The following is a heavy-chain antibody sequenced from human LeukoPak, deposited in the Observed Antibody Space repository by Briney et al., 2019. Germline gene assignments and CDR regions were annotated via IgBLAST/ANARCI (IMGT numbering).Heavy chain of an antibody. CDR2: ISSSSSYI. CDR1: GFTFSSYS. CDR3: ARDPRVVAGNYFDY. D-gene: IGHD6-19*01. V-gene: IGHV3-21*01. J-gene: IGHJ4*02. Sequence: PGGSLRLSCAASGFTFSSYSMNWVGQAPGKGLEWVSSISSSSSYIYYADSVKGRFTISRDNAKNSLYLQMNSLRAEDTAVYYCARDPRVVAGNYFDYWGQGTLVTVSS.